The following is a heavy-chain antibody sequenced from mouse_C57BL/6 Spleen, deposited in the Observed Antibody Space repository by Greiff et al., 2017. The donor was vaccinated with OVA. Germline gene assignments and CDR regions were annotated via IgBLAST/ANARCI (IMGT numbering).Heavy chain of an antibody. CDR2: IHPSDSDT. J-gene: IGHJ2*01. CDR3: ALRATVVASFDY. D-gene: IGHD1-1*01. V-gene: IGHV1-74*01. Sequence: QVQLKESGAELVKPGASVTVSCKASGYTFTSYWMHWVKQRPGQGLAWIGRIHPSDSDTNYNQKFKGKATLTVDKSSSTAYMQLSSLTSEDSAVYSCALRATVVASFDYWGQGTTLTVSS. CDR1: GYTFTSYW.